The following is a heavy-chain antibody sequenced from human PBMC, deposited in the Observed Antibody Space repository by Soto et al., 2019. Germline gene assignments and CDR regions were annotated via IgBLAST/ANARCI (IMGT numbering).Heavy chain of an antibody. CDR2: IYYSGST. Sequence: XTLSLPSTVSGGSVSSSGYYWGWIRQPPGKGLEWIGSIYYSGSTYYNPSLKSRVTISVDTSKNQFSLKMSSVTAADTAVYYCAATGYYYGMDVWGQGTTGTVSS. CDR3: AATGYYYGMDV. D-gene: IGHD4-4*01. J-gene: IGHJ6*02. V-gene: IGHV4-39*01. CDR1: GGSVSSSGYY.